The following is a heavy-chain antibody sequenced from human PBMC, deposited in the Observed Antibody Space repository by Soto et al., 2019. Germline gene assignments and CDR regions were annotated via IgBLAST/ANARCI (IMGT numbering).Heavy chain of an antibody. CDR3: ARYDAFKAFDL. CDR1: GFTFNSYS. CDR2: ISSGSVHI. J-gene: IGHJ3*01. V-gene: IGHV3-21*02. D-gene: IGHD1-1*01. Sequence: EVELVESGGGLVKPGGSLRLSCAASGFTFNSYSVNWVRQAPGKGLEWVASISSGSVHIDFADSVKGRFTISRDEVTNSVSLQVDSLRVEDTGIYYCARYDAFKAFDLWGQGTMVTVSS.